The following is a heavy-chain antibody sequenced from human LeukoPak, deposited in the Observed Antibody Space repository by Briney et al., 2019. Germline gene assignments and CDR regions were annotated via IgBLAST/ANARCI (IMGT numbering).Heavy chain of an antibody. CDR3: AKDLANEYSSSWYGGRGFFDY. D-gene: IGHD6-13*01. V-gene: IGHV3-23*01. CDR2: ISGSGGST. Sequence: GSLRLSCAASGFTFSSYAMSWVRQAPGKGLEWVSAISGSGGSTYYADSVKGRFTISRDNSKNTLYLQMNSLRAEDTAVYYCAKDLANEYSSSWYGGRGFFDYWGQGTLVTVSS. J-gene: IGHJ4*02. CDR1: GFTFSSYA.